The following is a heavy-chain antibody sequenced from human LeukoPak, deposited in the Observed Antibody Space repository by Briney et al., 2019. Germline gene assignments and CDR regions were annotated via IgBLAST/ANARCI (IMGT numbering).Heavy chain of an antibody. Sequence: GGSLRLSCAASGFTFSSYSMNWVRRAPGKGLEWVSSISSSSSYIYYADSVKGRFTISRDNAKNSLYLQMNSLRAEDTAVYYCARDGRFGESPHDYWGQGTLVTVSS. J-gene: IGHJ4*02. V-gene: IGHV3-21*01. CDR2: ISSSSSYI. CDR1: GFTFSSYS. CDR3: ARDGRFGESPHDY. D-gene: IGHD3-10*01.